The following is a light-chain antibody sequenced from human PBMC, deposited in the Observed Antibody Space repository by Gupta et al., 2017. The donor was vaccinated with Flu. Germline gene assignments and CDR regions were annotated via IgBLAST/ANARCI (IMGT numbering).Light chain of an antibody. CDR3: QSYDNSLSGSKV. J-gene: IGLJ3*02. Sequence: VLTQPPSVSGAPGQRVTISCTGSTSNIGAGYDVHWYQQVPGRAPKRLIFGNNNRPSGVADRFSGSKSGTSASLAIAGLQAEEEADYYCQSYDNSLSGSKVFGGGTKLTVL. CDR1: TSNIGAGYD. CDR2: GNN. V-gene: IGLV1-40*01.